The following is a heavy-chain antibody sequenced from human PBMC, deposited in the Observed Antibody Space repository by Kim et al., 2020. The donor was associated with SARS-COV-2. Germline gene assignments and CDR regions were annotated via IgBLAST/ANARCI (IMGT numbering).Heavy chain of an antibody. CDR1: GFTFSDYA. CDR3: AKDGYCSGGSCYFGPFNY. V-gene: IGHV3-23*01. J-gene: IGHJ4*02. CDR2: ISVSGGST. Sequence: GGSLRLSCSASGFTFSDYAMGWVRQAPGKGLEWVSGISVSGGSTYYADSVKGRFTISRDNPKSTLYLQMNSLRAEDTAVYYCAKDGYCSGGSCYFGPFNYWGQGTLVTVSS. D-gene: IGHD2-15*01.